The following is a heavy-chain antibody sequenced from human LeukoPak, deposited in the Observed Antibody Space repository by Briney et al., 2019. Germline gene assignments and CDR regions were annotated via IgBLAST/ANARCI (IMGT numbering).Heavy chain of an antibody. D-gene: IGHD4-17*01. J-gene: IGHJ4*02. CDR1: GYTFTGYY. Sequence: SVKVSCKASGYTFTGYYMHWVRQAPGQGLEWMGWINPNSGGTNYAQKFQGRVTMTRDTSISTAYMELSRLRSDDTAVYYCARLGKYGDYVLDYWGQGTLVTVSS. V-gene: IGHV1-2*02. CDR3: ARLGKYGDYVLDY. CDR2: INPNSGGT.